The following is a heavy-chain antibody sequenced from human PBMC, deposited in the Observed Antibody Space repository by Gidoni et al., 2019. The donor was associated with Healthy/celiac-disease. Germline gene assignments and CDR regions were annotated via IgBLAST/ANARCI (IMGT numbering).Heavy chain of an antibody. D-gene: IGHD5-18*01. CDR2: ISYDGSNK. CDR1: GFTFSSYG. J-gene: IGHJ4*02. Sequence: QVQLVESGGGVVQPGRSLRLSCAASGFTFSSYGMHWVRQAPGKGLEWVAVISYDGSNKYYADSVKGRFTISRDNSKNTLYLQMNSLRAEDTAVYYCAKDREEWIQLWSYYFDYWGQGTLVTVSS. CDR3: AKDREEWIQLWSYYFDY. V-gene: IGHV3-30*18.